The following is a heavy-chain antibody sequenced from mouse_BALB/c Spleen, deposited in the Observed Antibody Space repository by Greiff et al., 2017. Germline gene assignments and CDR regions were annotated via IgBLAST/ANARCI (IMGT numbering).Heavy chain of an antibody. D-gene: IGHD2-14*01. Sequence: QVHVKQPGAELVRPGASVKLSCKASGYTFTSYWINWVKQRPGQGLEWIGNIYPSDSYTNYNQKFKDKATLTVDKSSSTAYMQLSSPTSEDSAVYYCTRDYYRYHYFDDWGQGTTLTVSS. CDR1: GYTFTSYW. CDR2: IYPSDSYT. CDR3: TRDYYRYHYFDD. J-gene: IGHJ2*01. V-gene: IGHV1-69*02.